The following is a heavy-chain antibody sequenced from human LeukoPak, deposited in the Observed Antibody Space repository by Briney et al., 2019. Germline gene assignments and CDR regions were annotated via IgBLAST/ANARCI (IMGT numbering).Heavy chain of an antibody. D-gene: IGHD2-2*01. Sequence: GASVRVSCKASGYTFNNYGISWVRQAPGQGLEWMRWVTSYNGDTNYAQKFQGRVTMSTDTSTNTAYMELRSLRSDDTAVYYCARGPIIDIVVIPAAADYHHMDVWGKGTTVTVSS. CDR1: GYTFNNYG. CDR2: VTSYNGDT. J-gene: IGHJ6*03. V-gene: IGHV1-18*01. CDR3: ARGPIIDIVVIPAAADYHHMDV.